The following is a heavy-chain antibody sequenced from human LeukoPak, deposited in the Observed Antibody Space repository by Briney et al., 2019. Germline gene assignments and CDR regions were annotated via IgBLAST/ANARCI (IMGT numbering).Heavy chain of an antibody. Sequence: GGSLRLSCAASGFTFSSYGMHWVRQAPGKGLEWVAFIRYDGSNKYYADSVKGRFTISRDNSKNTLYLQMNSLRAEDTAVYYCAKDGSYCSSISCYFDSWGQGTLVTVSS. J-gene: IGHJ4*02. V-gene: IGHV3-30*02. D-gene: IGHD2-2*01. CDR1: GFTFSSYG. CDR2: IRYDGSNK. CDR3: AKDGSYCSSISCYFDS.